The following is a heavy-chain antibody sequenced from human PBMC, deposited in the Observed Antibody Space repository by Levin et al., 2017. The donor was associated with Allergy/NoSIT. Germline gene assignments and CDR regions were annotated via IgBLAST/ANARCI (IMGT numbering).Heavy chain of an antibody. V-gene: IGHV3-30-3*01. CDR1: GFTFSSYA. Sequence: PGGSLRLSCAASGFTFSSYAMHWVRQAPGKGLEWVAVISYDGSNKYYADSVKGRFTISRDNSKNTLYLQMNSLRAEDTAVYYCASPYGGNPTGWGQGTLVTVSS. CDR3: ASPYGGNPTG. J-gene: IGHJ4*02. D-gene: IGHD4-23*01. CDR2: ISYDGSNK.